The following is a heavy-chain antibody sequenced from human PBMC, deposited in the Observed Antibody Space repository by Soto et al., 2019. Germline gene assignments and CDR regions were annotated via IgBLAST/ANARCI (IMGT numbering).Heavy chain of an antibody. J-gene: IGHJ4*02. D-gene: IGHD6-6*01. CDR2: MYYSGST. Sequence: SETLSLTCTVSGGSISSGGYYWSWIRQHPGKGLEWIGYMYYSGSTCYNPSLKSRVTMSVDTSKNQFSLKLSSVTAADTAVYYCARYSGSADFDFWGQGTLVTVSS. V-gene: IGHV4-31*03. CDR3: ARYSGSADFDF. CDR1: GGSISSGGYY.